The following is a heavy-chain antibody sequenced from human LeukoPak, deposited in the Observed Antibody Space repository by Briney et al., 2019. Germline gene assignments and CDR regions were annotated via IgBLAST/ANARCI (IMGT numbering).Heavy chain of an antibody. J-gene: IGHJ4*02. V-gene: IGHV4-61*01. CDR2: IYYSGST. CDR3: ARWGDDYYDSSGYPRGVDY. Sequence: SETLSLTCTVSGGSVSSGSYYWSWIRQPPGKGLEWIGYIYYSGSTNYNPSLKSRVTISVDTSKNQFSLKLSSVTAADTAVYCCARWGDDYYDSSGYPRGVDYWGQGTLVTVSS. CDR1: GGSVSSGSYY. D-gene: IGHD3-22*01.